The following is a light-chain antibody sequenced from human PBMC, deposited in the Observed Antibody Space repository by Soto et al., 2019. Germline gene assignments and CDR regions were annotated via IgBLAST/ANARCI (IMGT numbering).Light chain of an antibody. V-gene: IGKV3D-20*01. Sequence: EIVLSQSPATLSLSPGEGATLSCGASESVYSSYVAWYQQKPGLAPRLLIYDASNRATGIQDRFSGSGSGTDYILTINRLEPEDFAVYYCQQYGNAPITFGQGTRLEIK. CDR2: DAS. CDR3: QQYGNAPIT. J-gene: IGKJ5*01. CDR1: ESVYSSY.